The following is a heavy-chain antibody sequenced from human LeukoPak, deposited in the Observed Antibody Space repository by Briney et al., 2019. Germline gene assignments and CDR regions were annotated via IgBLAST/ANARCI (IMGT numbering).Heavy chain of an antibody. J-gene: IGHJ5*02. CDR1: GFTFSSYW. CDR2: IKQDGSEK. CDR3: TRGGYDSSALNWFDP. V-gene: IGHV3-7*03. Sequence: PGGSLRLSCAASGFTFSSYWMSWVRQAPGKGLGWVANIKQDGSEKYYVDSVKGRFTISRDNAKNSLYLQMNSLKTEDTAVYYCTRGGYDSSALNWFDPWGQGTLVTVSS. D-gene: IGHD3-22*01.